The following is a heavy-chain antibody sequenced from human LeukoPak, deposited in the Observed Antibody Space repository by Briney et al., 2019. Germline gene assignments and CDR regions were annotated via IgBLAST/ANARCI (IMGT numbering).Heavy chain of an antibody. CDR2: ISGSGGST. Sequence: GGSLRLSCAASGFTFSSYAMSWVRQAPGKGLEWVSAISGSGGSTYYADSVKGRFTISRDNSKNTLYLQMKTLGAGDTAVYYCARAPSVTSRSGIDYWGQGTLVTVSP. CDR1: GFTFSSYA. CDR3: ARAPSVTSRSGIDY. V-gene: IGHV3-23*01. J-gene: IGHJ4*02.